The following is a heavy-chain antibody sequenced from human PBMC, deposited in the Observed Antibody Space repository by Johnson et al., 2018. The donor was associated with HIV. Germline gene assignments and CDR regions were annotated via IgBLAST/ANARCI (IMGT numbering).Heavy chain of an antibody. D-gene: IGHD2-2*01. Sequence: VQLVESGGGVVRPGGSLRLSCAASGFTFDDYGMSWVRQAPGKGLEWVSGINWNGGSTGYADSVKGRFTISRDNAKNSLYLQMNSLRAEDTAVYYCVRDLPIGPAGPNDAFDLWGHGTMVTVSS. CDR2: INWNGGST. CDR1: GFTFDDYG. CDR3: VRDLPIGPAGPNDAFDL. V-gene: IGHV3-20*04. J-gene: IGHJ3*01.